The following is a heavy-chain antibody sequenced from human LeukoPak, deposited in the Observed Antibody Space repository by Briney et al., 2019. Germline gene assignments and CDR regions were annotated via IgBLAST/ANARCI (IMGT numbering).Heavy chain of an antibody. D-gene: IGHD5-12*01. Sequence: PGDSLRLSCAASGFTFSSYAMSWVRQAPGKGREWVANIKQDGSEIHYVDSVKGRFTITRDNAKNSLYLQMNSLRAEDTAVYYCAREGGYSGYDPVTYYYYYMDVWGKGTTVTVSS. CDR1: GFTFSSYA. CDR2: IKQDGSEI. CDR3: AREGGYSGYDPVTYYYYYMDV. V-gene: IGHV3-7*01. J-gene: IGHJ6*03.